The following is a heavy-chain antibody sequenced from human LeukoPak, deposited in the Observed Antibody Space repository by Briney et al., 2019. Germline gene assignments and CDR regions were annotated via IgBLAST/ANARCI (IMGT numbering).Heavy chain of an antibody. J-gene: IGHJ4*02. CDR2: ISSSGSTI. Sequence: GGSLRLSCAASGFTFSDYYTSWIRQAPGKGLEWVSYISSSGSTIYYADPVKGRFTISRDNAKNSLYLQMSSLRAEDTAVYYCAREDNSPAIDYWGQGTLVTVSS. CDR3: AREDNSPAIDY. CDR1: GFTFSDYY. D-gene: IGHD2-15*01. V-gene: IGHV3-11*01.